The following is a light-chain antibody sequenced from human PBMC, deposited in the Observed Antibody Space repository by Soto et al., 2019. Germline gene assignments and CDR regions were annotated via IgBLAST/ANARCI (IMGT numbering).Light chain of an antibody. Sequence: EIVMTQSPATLSFSPVQRATLSCRASQSVSSNLAWYQQKPGQAPRLLIYGASTRATGIPDRFSGSGSGTDFTLTISRLEPEDFAVYYCQHYGGSPINFGQGTRLEIK. CDR1: QSVSSN. J-gene: IGKJ5*01. V-gene: IGKV3-20*01. CDR2: GAS. CDR3: QHYGGSPIN.